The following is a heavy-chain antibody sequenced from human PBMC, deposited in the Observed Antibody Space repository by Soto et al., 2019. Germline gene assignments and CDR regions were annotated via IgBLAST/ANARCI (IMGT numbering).Heavy chain of an antibody. CDR2: INHSGST. CDR1: GGSFSGYY. CDR3: ARAPMGSGWYVY. Sequence: LSLTCAVYGGSFSGYYWSWIRQPPGKGLEWIGEINHSGSTNYNPSLKSRVTISVDTSKNQFSLKLSSVTAADTAVYYCARAPMGSGWYVYWGQGTLVTVSS. J-gene: IGHJ4*02. V-gene: IGHV4-34*01. D-gene: IGHD6-19*01.